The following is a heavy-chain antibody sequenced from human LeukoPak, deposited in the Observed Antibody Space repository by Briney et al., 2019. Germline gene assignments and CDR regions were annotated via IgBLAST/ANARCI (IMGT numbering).Heavy chain of an antibody. CDR3: ARDYRGPFDY. J-gene: IGHJ4*02. Sequence: GGSLRLSCAAAGLTVSSNDMSWVRQAPGKGLEWVSIYSGGSTYYADSVKGRFTISRDNSKNTLYLQMNSLRAEDTAVYYCARDYRGPFDYWGQGTLVTVSS. V-gene: IGHV3-53*01. CDR1: GLTVSSND. D-gene: IGHD5-12*01. CDR2: IYSGGST.